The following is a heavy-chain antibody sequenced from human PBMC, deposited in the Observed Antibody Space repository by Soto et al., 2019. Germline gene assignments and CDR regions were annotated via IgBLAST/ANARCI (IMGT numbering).Heavy chain of an antibody. J-gene: IGHJ4*02. CDR2: ISYDDGSNK. CDR1: GFTFNAYS. V-gene: IGHV3-30*03. CDR3: ARNYYDTGGGFDY. D-gene: IGHD3-22*01. Sequence: GGSLRLSCAASGFTFNAYSMFWVRQAPGKGLEWVAFISYDDGSNKYYADSVKGRFTISRDNSKNTLYLQMNSLRAEDTAVYYCARNYYDTGGGFDYWGQGT.